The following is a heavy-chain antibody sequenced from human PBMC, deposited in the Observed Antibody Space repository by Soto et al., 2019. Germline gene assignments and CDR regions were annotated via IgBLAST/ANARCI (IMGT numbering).Heavy chain of an antibody. Sequence: PRRSXRLSCPASALTCTIYSIILFRHAPGKGLECVSAISGSGGSTYYADSVNGRFTISRDNSKNTLYLQMNSLRDEDTAVYYCEKEGNYDSSGYYKNRPYYGMEVWGQGPTVTV. CDR2: ISGSGGST. D-gene: IGHD3-22*01. CDR1: ALTCTIYS. V-gene: IGHV3-23*01. CDR3: EKEGNYDSSGYYKNRPYYGMEV. J-gene: IGHJ6*01.